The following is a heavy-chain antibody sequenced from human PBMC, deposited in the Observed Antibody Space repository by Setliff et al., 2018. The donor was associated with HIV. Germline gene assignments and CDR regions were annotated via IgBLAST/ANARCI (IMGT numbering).Heavy chain of an antibody. Sequence: SETLSLTCSVSGGSISRVGYYWSWIRQHPGKGLEWIGYITYSGSTYYNPSLMSRVSISPDTSKNQFSLKLTSVTAADTAVYYCATLDPSGGNFLAYWGQGTLVTVSS. V-gene: IGHV4-31*03. J-gene: IGHJ4*02. CDR3: ATLDPSGGNFLAY. D-gene: IGHD2-21*02. CDR2: ITYSGST. CDR1: GGSISRVGYY.